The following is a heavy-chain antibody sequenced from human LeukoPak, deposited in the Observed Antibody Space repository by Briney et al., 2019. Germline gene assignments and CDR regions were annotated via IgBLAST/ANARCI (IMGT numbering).Heavy chain of an antibody. J-gene: IGHJ4*02. D-gene: IGHD3-16*01. Sequence: PGGSLRLSCAASELTFSKYAMNWVRQAPGKGLEWVSGINGSGVITFYADPVKGRFTISRDNSKNTLYLQMNSLRAEDRAIYYCAKDSSQEGDYFHFWGRGPLVSVSS. CDR1: ELTFSKYA. CDR3: AKDSSQEGDYFHF. V-gene: IGHV3-23*01. CDR2: INGSGVIT.